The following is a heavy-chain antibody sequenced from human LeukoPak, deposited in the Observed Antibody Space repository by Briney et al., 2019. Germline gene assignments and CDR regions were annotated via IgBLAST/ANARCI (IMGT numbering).Heavy chain of an antibody. CDR3: ARAGYYDSSGYYHPFDY. CDR2: DNPNSSGT. Sequence: PVASVKVSCKASGYTFTGYYIHWVRQAPGQGLEWMGWDNPNSSGTNYAQNFQGRVTMTRDTSIGTAYMELSRLGSDDTAVYYCARAGYYDSSGYYHPFDYWGQGVLVTVSS. CDR1: GYTFTGYY. V-gene: IGHV1-2*02. J-gene: IGHJ4*02. D-gene: IGHD3-22*01.